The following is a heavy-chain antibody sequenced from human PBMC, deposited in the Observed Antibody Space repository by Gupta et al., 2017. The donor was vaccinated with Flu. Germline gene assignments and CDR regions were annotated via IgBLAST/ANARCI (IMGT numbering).Heavy chain of an antibody. CDR2: MICSGGST. J-gene: IGHJ4*02. Sequence: EVQLLESGGGLVQHGGSLRLSCSASGVTFSSYSMSWVRRDPGKGLGGVSAMICSGGSTYYAGSVKGRFTISRDNSKNTLYLQMNSLRAEDTAVYYCAKGYWSSTSCYPFYFDYWGQGTLVTVSS. CDR1: GVTFSSYS. V-gene: IGHV3-23*01. CDR3: AKGYWSSTSCYPFYFDY. D-gene: IGHD2-2*01.